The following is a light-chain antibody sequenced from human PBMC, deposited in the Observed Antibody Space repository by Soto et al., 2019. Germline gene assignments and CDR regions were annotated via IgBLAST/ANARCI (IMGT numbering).Light chain of an antibody. CDR2: KAS. J-gene: IGKJ1*01. Sequence: DIQMTQSPSTLSASVGDRVTITCRASQSVSIWLAWYQQKPGKAPNLLIYKASTLETGVPSRFTGSGSGTEFTLTISSLQPDDFATYYCQQYNTFSPFGQGTKVEMK. V-gene: IGKV1-5*03. CDR1: QSVSIW. CDR3: QQYNTFSP.